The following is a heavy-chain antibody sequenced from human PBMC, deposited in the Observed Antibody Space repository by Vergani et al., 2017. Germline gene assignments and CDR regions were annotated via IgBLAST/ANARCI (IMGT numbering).Heavy chain of an antibody. V-gene: IGHV4-59*01. Sequence: QVQLQESGPGLVKPSETLSLTCTVSGGSISSYYWSWIRQPPGKGLEWIGYIYYSGSTNYNPSLKSRVTISVDTSKNQFSLKLSSVTAADTAVYYCARNYLVVPAAISPKHYYYMDVWGKGTTVTVSS. D-gene: IGHD2-2*01. CDR3: ARNYLVVPAAISPKHYYYMDV. CDR1: GGSISSYY. CDR2: IYYSGST. J-gene: IGHJ6*03.